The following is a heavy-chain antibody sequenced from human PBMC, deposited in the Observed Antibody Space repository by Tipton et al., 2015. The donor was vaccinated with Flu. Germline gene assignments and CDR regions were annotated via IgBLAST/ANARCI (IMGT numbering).Heavy chain of an antibody. V-gene: IGHV3-30*01. CDR3: AREGATTYQDAFDI. D-gene: IGHD5-12*01. CDR2: ISYDGSN. J-gene: IGHJ3*02. Sequence: SLRLSCAASGFTFSSYAMHWVRQAPGKGLEWVAVISYDGSNEVDSVKGRFTISRDNSKNTLYLQMNSLRTEDTAVYYCAREGATTYQDAFDIWGQGTMVTVSS. CDR1: GFTFSSYA.